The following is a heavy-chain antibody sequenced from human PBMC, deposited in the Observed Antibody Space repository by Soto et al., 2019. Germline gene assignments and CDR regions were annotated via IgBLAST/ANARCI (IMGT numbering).Heavy chain of an antibody. D-gene: IGHD2-15*01. V-gene: IGHV4-59*01. J-gene: IGHJ2*01. CDR3: ARDRGGVGWWFDL. CDR2: IHYTGTT. Sequence: QVQLQESGPRLVKPSETLSLTCVVSGGAIRTYSWSWIRQTPGKGLEWIANIHYTGTTNYNPSLKSRVTMSVDTSKNQFSLRLTSVNAADTAIYFCARDRGGVGWWFDLWGRGTLVTVAS. CDR1: GGAIRTYS.